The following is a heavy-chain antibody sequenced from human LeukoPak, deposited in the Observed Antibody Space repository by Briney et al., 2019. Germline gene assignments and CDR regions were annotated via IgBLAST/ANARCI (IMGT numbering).Heavy chain of an antibody. D-gene: IGHD3-22*01. CDR3: AKVGSEYYYDSSGPYGMDV. CDR2: ISWNSGSI. CDR1: GFTFGSYV. V-gene: IGHV3-9*01. J-gene: IGHJ6*02. Sequence: GASLRLSCAASGFTFGSYVMSWVRQAPGKGLEWVPGISWNSGSIGYADSVKGRFTISRDNAKNSLYLQMNSLRAEDTALYYCAKVGSEYYYDSSGPYGMDVWGQGTTVTVSS.